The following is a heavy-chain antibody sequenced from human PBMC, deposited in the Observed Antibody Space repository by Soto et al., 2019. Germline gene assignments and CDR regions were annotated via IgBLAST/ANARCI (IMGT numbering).Heavy chain of an antibody. J-gene: IGHJ3*02. V-gene: IGHV1-3*01. CDR3: AREFGIDQSAFDI. CDR2: INAGNGNT. CDR1: GYAFTSYA. D-gene: IGHD3-10*01. Sequence: ASVKVSCKAAGYAFTSYAMHWGRQAPGQRLEWMGWINAGNGNTKYSQKFQGRVTITRDTSASTAYMELSSLRSEDTAVYYCAREFGIDQSAFDIWGQGTMVTVSS.